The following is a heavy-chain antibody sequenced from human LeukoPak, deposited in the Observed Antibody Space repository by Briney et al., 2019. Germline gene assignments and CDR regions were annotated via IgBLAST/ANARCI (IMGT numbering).Heavy chain of an antibody. CDR3: ARHETGGTYPLKY. D-gene: IGHD1-26*01. CDR1: GGSISSYY. V-gene: IGHV4-59*08. Sequence: SETLSLTCTVSGGSISSYYWSWIRQPPGKGLEWIAYIYYSGSTDYNPSLKSRVTISVDTSKNQFSLKLGSVTAADTAVYYCARHETGGTYPLKYWGQGTLVTVSS. CDR2: IYYSGST. J-gene: IGHJ4*02.